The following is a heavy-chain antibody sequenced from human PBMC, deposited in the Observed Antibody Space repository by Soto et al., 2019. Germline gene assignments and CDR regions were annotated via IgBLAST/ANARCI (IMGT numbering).Heavy chain of an antibody. V-gene: IGHV3-30*18. CDR1: GFTFSSYG. J-gene: IGHJ4*02. D-gene: IGHD1-26*01. CDR3: AKDYVTRSSGSYDY. Sequence: GGSLRLSCAASGFTFSSYGMHWVRQAPGKGLEWVAVISYDGSNKYYADSVKGRFTISRDNSKNTLYLQMNSLRAEDTAVYYCAKDYVTRSSGSYDYWGQGTLVTVSS. CDR2: ISYDGSNK.